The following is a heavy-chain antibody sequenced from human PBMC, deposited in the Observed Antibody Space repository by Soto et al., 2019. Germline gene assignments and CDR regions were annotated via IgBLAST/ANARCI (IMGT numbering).Heavy chain of an antibody. CDR1: GFTFSSYS. CDR2: ISYDGSNK. CDR3: ARCGYSGYDCQDY. J-gene: IGHJ4*02. V-gene: IGHV3-30-3*01. Sequence: GGSLRLSCAASGFTFSSYSMHWVRQAPGKGLEWVAVISYDGSNKYYADSVKGRFTISRDNSKNTLYLQMNSLRAEDTAVYYCARCGYSGYDCQDYWGQGTLVTVSS. D-gene: IGHD5-12*01.